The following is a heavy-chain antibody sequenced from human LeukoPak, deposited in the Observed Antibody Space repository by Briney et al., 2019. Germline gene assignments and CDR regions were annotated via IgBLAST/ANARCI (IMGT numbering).Heavy chain of an antibody. J-gene: IGHJ5*02. D-gene: IGHD4-17*01. CDR3: ARGYGSFNP. CDR2: INHSGST. CDR1: GGSFSGYY. Sequence: KPSETLSLTCAVYGGSFSGYYWSWIRQPPGKGLEWIGEINHSGSTNYNPSLKSRVTISVDTSKNQFSLKLSSVTAADTAVYYCARGYGSFNPWGQGTLVTVSS. V-gene: IGHV4-34*01.